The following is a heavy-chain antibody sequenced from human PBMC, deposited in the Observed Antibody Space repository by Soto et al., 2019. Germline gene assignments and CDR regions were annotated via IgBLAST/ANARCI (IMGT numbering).Heavy chain of an antibody. V-gene: IGHV3-30-3*01. CDR3: ARDLGNYCSGGSCYQSGSCMDV. CDR2: ISYDGSNK. Sequence: PGGTLRLSWAASGFTLSSYVFHWFRQPPGKGLEWMAVISYDGSNKYYADSVKGRFTISRDNSKNTLYLQMNSLRAEDTAVYYCARDLGNYCSGGSCYQSGSCMDVWGQGTTVTVSS. J-gene: IGHJ6*02. D-gene: IGHD2-15*01. CDR1: GFTLSSYV.